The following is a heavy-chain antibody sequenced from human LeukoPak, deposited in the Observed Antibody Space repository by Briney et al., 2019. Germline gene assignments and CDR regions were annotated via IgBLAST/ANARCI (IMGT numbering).Heavy chain of an antibody. V-gene: IGHV4-4*07. J-gene: IGHJ4*02. CDR1: GGSISSYY. CDR3: ASSYGSGWYYFDY. D-gene: IGHD6-13*01. CDR2: IYTSGST. Sequence: SETLSLTCTVAGGSISSYYWSWIRQPAGKGLEWIGPIYTSGSTNYNPSLKSRVTMSVDTPKNQFSLKLRSVTAADTAVYYCASSYGSGWYYFDYWGQGTLVTVSS.